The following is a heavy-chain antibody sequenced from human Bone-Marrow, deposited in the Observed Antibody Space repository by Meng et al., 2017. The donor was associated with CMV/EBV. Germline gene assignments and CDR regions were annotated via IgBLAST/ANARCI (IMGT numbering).Heavy chain of an antibody. CDR1: GYTFTGYY. CDR3: ARDRDPLVAVRLGWFDP. V-gene: IGHV1-2*02. D-gene: IGHD2-15*01. J-gene: IGHJ5*02. CDR2: INPNSGGT. Sequence: ASVKVSCKASGYTFTGYYVHWVRQAPGQGLEWMGWINPNSGGTNYAQKFQGRVTMTRDTSISTAYMELSRLRSDDTAVYYCARDRDPLVAVRLGWFDPWGQGTLVTVS.